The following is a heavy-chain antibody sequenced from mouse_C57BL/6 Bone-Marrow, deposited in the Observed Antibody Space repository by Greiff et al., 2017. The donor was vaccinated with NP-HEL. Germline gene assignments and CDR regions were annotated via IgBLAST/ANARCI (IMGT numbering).Heavy chain of an antibody. Sequence: EVMLVESGGGLVQPGGSLKLSCAASGFTFSDYYMYWVRQTPEKRLEWVAYISNGGGSTYYPDTVKGRFTISRDNAKNTLYLQMSRLKSEDTAMYYCARQLVALYYYAMDYWGQGTSVTVSS. V-gene: IGHV5-12*01. J-gene: IGHJ4*01. CDR1: GFTFSDYY. CDR3: ARQLVALYYYAMDY. D-gene: IGHD1-1*01. CDR2: ISNGGGST.